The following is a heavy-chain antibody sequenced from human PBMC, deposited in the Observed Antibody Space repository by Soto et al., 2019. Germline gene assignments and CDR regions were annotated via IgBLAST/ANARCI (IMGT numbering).Heavy chain of an antibody. D-gene: IGHD3-3*01. CDR3: AKDLQGSGLRFLARSPTFYGMAV. J-gene: IGHJ6*02. CDR2: ISGSGGST. V-gene: IGHV3-23*01. CDR1: GFTFSSYA. Sequence: GGSLRLSCAASGFTFSSYAMSWVRQAPGKGLEWVSAISGSGGSTYYADSVKGRFTISRDNSKNTLYLQMNSLRAEDTAVYYCAKDLQGSGLRFLARSPTFYGMAVWGQGTTVTVTS.